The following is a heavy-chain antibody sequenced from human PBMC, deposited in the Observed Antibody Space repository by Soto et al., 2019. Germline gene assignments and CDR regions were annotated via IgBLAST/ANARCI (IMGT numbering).Heavy chain of an antibody. J-gene: IGHJ4*02. V-gene: IGHV4-34*01. CDR2: INHSGIT. Sequence: PSETLSLTCAVYGGSFSGYYCSWIRQPPGKGLEWIGEINHSGITNYNPSLKSRVTTSVDTSKNQFSLNLSSVTAADTAVYYCARDNWNDVGGSYWGQGTLVTVSS. CDR3: ARDNWNDVGGSY. D-gene: IGHD1-20*01. CDR1: GGSFSGYY.